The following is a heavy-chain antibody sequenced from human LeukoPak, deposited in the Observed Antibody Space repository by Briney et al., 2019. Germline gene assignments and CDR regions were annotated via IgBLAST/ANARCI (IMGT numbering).Heavy chain of an antibody. D-gene: IGHD3-22*01. V-gene: IGHV3-13*01. CDR1: GFTFSSYD. Sequence: GGSLRLSCAASGFTFSSYDTHWVRQATGKGLEWVSAIGTAGDTYYPGSVKGRFTISRENAKNSLYLQMNSLRAGDTAVYYCARGINYYDSSAYYFDYWGQGTLVTVSS. J-gene: IGHJ4*02. CDR2: IGTAGDT. CDR3: ARGINYYDSSAYYFDY.